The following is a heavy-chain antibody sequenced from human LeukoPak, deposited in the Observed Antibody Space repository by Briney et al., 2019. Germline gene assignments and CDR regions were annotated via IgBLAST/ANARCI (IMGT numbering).Heavy chain of an antibody. J-gene: IGHJ4*02. CDR2: IIPIFGTA. CDR1: GGTFISYA. V-gene: IGHV1-69*13. Sequence: SVKVSFKASGGTFISYAISWVRQAPGQGLEWMGGIIPIFGTANYAQKFQGRVTITAGESTSTAYMELSSLRSEDTAVYYCAAIGGSGYYRYWGQGTLVTVSS. D-gene: IGHD3-22*01. CDR3: AAIGGSGYYRY.